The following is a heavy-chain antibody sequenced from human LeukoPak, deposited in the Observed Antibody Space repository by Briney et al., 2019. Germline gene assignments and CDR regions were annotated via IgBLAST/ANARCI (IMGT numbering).Heavy chain of an antibody. CDR2: INSDGRST. CDR1: GFTFSSYW. CDR3: ARGRPHGNDY. V-gene: IGHV3-74*01. J-gene: IGHJ4*02. D-gene: IGHD4-23*01. Sequence: GSLRLSCAASGFTFSSYWMHWGRQAPGKGLVWVSRINSDGRSTSYADSVKGRFSISRDNAKNTLYLQMNSLRVEDTAVYYCARGRPHGNDYWGQGTLVTVSS.